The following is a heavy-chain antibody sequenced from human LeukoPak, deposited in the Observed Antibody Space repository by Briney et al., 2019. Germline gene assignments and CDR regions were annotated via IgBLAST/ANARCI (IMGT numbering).Heavy chain of an antibody. D-gene: IGHD6-19*01. CDR3: ARGQYSSGWHAFFDY. J-gene: IGHJ4*02. Sequence: PGGSLRLSCAASGFTFSSYAMHWVRQAPGKGLEWVAVISYDGSNKYYADSVKGRFTISRDNSKNTLYLQMNSLRAEDTAVYYCARGQYSSGWHAFFDYWGQGALVTVSS. V-gene: IGHV3-30-3*01. CDR2: ISYDGSNK. CDR1: GFTFSSYA.